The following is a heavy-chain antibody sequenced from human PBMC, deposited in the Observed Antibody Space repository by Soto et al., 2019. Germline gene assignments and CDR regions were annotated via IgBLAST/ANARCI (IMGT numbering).Heavy chain of an antibody. V-gene: IGHV1-18*01. Sequence: ASVKVSCKASGYTFTSYGISWVRQAPGQGLEWMGWISAYNGNTNYAQKLQGRVTMTTDTSTSTAYMELRSLRSDDTAVYYCAVVESSGWAFDYWGQGTMVTVSS. CDR1: GYTFTSYG. J-gene: IGHJ4*02. CDR2: ISAYNGNT. D-gene: IGHD6-19*01. CDR3: AVVESSGWAFDY.